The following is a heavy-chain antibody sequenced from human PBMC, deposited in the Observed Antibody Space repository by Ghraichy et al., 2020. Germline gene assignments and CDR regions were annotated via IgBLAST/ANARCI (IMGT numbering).Heavy chain of an antibody. J-gene: IGHJ6*02. Sequence: VSCKASGGTFSSYAISWVRQAPGQGLEWMARIIPILGIANYAQKFQGRVTITADKSTSTAYMELSSLRSEDTAVYYCATRDGYNPYYYYGMDVWGQGTTVTVSS. CDR1: GGTFSSYA. V-gene: IGHV1-69*04. CDR2: IIPILGIA. CDR3: ATRDGYNPYYYYGMDV. D-gene: IGHD5-24*01.